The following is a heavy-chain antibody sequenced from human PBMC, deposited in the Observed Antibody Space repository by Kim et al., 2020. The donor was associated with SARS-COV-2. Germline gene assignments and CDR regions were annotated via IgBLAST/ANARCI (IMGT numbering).Heavy chain of an antibody. J-gene: IGHJ4*02. D-gene: IGHD3-10*01. CDR1: GGSFSGYY. V-gene: IGHV4-34*01. CDR2: INHSGST. Sequence: SETLSLTCAVYGGSFSGYYWSWIRQPPGKGLEWIGEINHSGSTNYNPSLKSRVTISVDTSKNQFSLKLSSVTAADTAVYYCARKRRGLWFGEHAFDYWGQGTLVTVSS. CDR3: ARKRRGLWFGEHAFDY.